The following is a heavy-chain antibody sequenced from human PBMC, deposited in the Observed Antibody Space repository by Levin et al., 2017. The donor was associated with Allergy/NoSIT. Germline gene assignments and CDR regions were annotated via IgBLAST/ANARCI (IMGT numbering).Heavy chain of an antibody. CDR1: GHGFTNYW. CDR2: IYPGTSET. Sequence: GESLKISCQGSGHGFTNYWIAWVRQMPGQGLEWMGIIYPGTSETRYSPSFQGQVTFSADESSSTAYLQWRSLKASDSAMYFCAKKANFGINPHLDYWGQGALVTVSS. D-gene: IGHD3-10*01. V-gene: IGHV5-51*01. J-gene: IGHJ4*02. CDR3: AKKANFGINPHLDY.